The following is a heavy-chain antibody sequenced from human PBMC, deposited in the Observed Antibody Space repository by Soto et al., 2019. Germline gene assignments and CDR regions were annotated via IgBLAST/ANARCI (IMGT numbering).Heavy chain of an antibody. CDR2: ISYDGSNK. D-gene: IGHD5-12*01. CDR3: AREGQLLATVKFDY. Sequence: GGSLRLSCAASGFTFSSYAMHWVRQAPGKGLEWVAVISYDGSNKYYADSVKGRFTISRDNSKNTLYLQMNSLRAEDTAVYYCAREGQLLATVKFDYWGQGTLVTVSS. V-gene: IGHV3-30-3*01. CDR1: GFTFSSYA. J-gene: IGHJ4*02.